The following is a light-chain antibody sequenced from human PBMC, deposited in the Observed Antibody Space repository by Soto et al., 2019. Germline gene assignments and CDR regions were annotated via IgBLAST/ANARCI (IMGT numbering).Light chain of an antibody. J-gene: IGKJ5*01. CDR3: QQHRNWPLIT. Sequence: MLSPSTPTLSLSPRATVTLSCRGSKSVSSYLAWYQQKPGEAPRLLIYDASNRATGIPARFSGSGSGTAFTLTIGSLEPEDDVVYYCQQHRNWPLITFGQGTRLEIK. V-gene: IGKV3-11*01. CDR2: DAS. CDR1: KSVSSY.